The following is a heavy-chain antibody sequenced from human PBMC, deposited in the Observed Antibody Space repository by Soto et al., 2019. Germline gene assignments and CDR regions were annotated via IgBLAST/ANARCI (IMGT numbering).Heavy chain of an antibody. CDR3: AKDPGYSGYGGSWFDP. D-gene: IGHD5-12*01. CDR2: ISGSGGST. J-gene: IGHJ5*02. CDR1: GFTLSSYA. V-gene: IGHV3-23*01. Sequence: GGSLRLSCAVSGFTLSSYAMSWVRQAPGKGLEWVSAISGSGGSTYYADSVKGRFTISRDNSKNTLYLQMNSLRAEDTAVYYCAKDPGYSGYGGSWFDPWGQGTLVTVSS.